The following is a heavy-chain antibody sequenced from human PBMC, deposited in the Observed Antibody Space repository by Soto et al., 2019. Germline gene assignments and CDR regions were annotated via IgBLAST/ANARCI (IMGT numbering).Heavy chain of an antibody. D-gene: IGHD5-18*01. Sequence: GGSLRLSCAASGFTFSSYWMSWVRQAPGKGLEWVANIKQDGSEKYYVDSVKGRFTISRDNAKNSLYLQMNSLRAEDTAVYHCARTPQLWYPPFDYWGQGTLVTVSS. V-gene: IGHV3-7*01. J-gene: IGHJ4*02. CDR2: IKQDGSEK. CDR3: ARTPQLWYPPFDY. CDR1: GFTFSSYW.